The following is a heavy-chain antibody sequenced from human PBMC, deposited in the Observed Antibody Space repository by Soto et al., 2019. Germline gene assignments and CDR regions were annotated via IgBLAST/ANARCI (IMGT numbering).Heavy chain of an antibody. J-gene: IGHJ4*02. CDR1: GVSVTGYY. CDR2: VYHTGNT. CDR3: AKAQVVTTAHHGYYFDY. V-gene: IGHV4-59*02. D-gene: IGHD2-21*02. Sequence: PSETLSLTCSVSGVSVTGYYWTWIRHSPGKGLEWIGYVYHTGNTYYNPSLESRVTISLDTSKNQVSLRAEDTAVYYCAKAQVVTTAHHGYYFDYWGQGPLGTVSS.